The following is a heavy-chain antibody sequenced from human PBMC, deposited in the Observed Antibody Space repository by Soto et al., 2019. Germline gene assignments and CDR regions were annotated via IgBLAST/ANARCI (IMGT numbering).Heavy chain of an antibody. V-gene: IGHV3-53*01. CDR2: IYSGGST. CDR3: ARMDNWMQGGDAFDI. J-gene: IGHJ3*02. D-gene: IGHD1-1*01. Sequence: GGSLRLSCAASGFTFSSYAMSWVRQAPGKGLEWVSVIYSGGSTYYADSVKGRFTISRDNSKNTLYLQMNSLRAEDTAVYYCARMDNWMQGGDAFDIWGQGTMVTVSS. CDR1: GFTFSSYA.